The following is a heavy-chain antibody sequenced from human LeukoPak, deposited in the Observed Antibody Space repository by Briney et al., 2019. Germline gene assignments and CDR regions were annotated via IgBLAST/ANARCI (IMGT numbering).Heavy chain of an antibody. CDR1: GFSFKIYS. CDR3: ATDGRLLDY. J-gene: IGHJ4*01. V-gene: IGHV3-48*01. Sequence: GGSLRLSCTASGFSFKIYSMNWVRQAPGKGLEWVSYIDSSSTTIFYADSVRGRFTISRDNAKNSLFLQMNSLRAEDTAVYYCATDGRLLDYWGHGTLVTVSS. CDR2: IDSSSTTI.